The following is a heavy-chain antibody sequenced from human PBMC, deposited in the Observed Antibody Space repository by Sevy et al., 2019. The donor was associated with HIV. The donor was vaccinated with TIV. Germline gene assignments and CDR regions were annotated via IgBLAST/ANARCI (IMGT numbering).Heavy chain of an antibody. CDR1: GGSINSDH. CDR2: VYYIGGT. V-gene: IGHV4-59*08. CDR3: ARRNDFAI. Sequence: SATVSLTCTVSGGSINSDHWNWSRQPPGKGLEWIGYVYYIGGTNYNPSLKNRVTISVDRTKNQFSLKLTSVTAADTAVYHCARRNDFAIWGQGTMVTVSS. J-gene: IGHJ3*02.